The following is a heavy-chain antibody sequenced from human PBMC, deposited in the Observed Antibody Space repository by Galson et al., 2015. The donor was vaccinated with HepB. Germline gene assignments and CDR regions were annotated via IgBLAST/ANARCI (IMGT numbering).Heavy chain of an antibody. D-gene: IGHD5-12*01. Sequence: SLRLSCAASGFTFSSYAMSWVRQAPGKGLEWVSAISGSGGSTYYADSVKGRFTISRDNSKNTLYLQMNSLRAEDTAVYYCAKDPGLPEYFQHWGQGTLVTVSS. CDR1: GFTFSSYA. J-gene: IGHJ1*01. V-gene: IGHV3-23*01. CDR3: AKDPGLPEYFQH. CDR2: ISGSGGST.